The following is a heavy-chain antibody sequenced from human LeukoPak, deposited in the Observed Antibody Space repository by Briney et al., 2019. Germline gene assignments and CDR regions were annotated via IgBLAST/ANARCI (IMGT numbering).Heavy chain of an antibody. CDR3: ARADAAIFFGGTYAHAFDM. V-gene: IGHV3-48*03. CDR2: ISSSGSTI. J-gene: IGHJ3*02. CDR1: GFSFSSYE. Sequence: GGSLRLSCAASGFSFSSYEMNWVRQAPGKGLEWVSYISSSGSTIYYADSVKGRFTISRDNAKNSLYLQMNRLRAEDTAVYYCARADAAIFFGGTYAHAFDMWGQGTMVTVSS. D-gene: IGHD3-3*01.